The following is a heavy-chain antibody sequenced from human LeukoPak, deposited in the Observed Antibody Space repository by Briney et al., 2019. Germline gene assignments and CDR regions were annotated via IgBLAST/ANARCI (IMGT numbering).Heavy chain of an antibody. V-gene: IGHV3-30-3*01. J-gene: IGHJ4*02. CDR1: GFTFNTYA. Sequence: GGSLRLSCAASGFTFNTYAMHWVRQAPGKGLEWVAVISYDGSNKYYADSVKGRFTISRDNSKNTLYLQMNTLRPEDTAVYYCARDNNWGSTHYWGQGTLATVSS. CDR2: ISYDGSNK. D-gene: IGHD7-27*01. CDR3: ARDNNWGSTHY.